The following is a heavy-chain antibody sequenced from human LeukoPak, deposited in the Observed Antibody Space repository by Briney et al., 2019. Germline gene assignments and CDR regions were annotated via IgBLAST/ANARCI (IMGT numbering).Heavy chain of an antibody. CDR1: GGTFSSYA. CDR3: ARKDLSGYSSLDY. J-gene: IGHJ4*02. CDR2: INPNSGGT. D-gene: IGHD5-18*01. V-gene: IGHV1-2*06. Sequence: ASVKVSCKASGGTFSSYAISWVRQAPGQGLEWVGRINPNSGGTNYAQKFQGRVTTTRDTSVSTAYMELSRLTFDDTAVYYCARKDLSGYSSLDYWGQGTLVTVSS.